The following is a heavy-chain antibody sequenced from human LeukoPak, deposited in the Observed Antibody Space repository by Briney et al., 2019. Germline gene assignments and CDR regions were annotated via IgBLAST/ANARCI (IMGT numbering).Heavy chain of an antibody. Sequence: GGSLRLSCAASGFTFSSYEMNWVRQAPGEGLEWVSYISSSGSTIYYADSVKGRFTISRDNAKNSLYLQMNSLRAEDTAVYYCARSPRGSHFDYWGQGTLATVSS. J-gene: IGHJ4*02. CDR1: GFTFSSYE. D-gene: IGHD3-16*01. CDR2: ISSSGSTI. V-gene: IGHV3-48*03. CDR3: ARSPRGSHFDY.